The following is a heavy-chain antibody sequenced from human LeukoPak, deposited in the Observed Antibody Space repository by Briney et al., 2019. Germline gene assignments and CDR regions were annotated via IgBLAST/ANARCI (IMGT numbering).Heavy chain of an antibody. V-gene: IGHV3-30*02. Sequence: GGSLRLSCAASGFTFSSYGMHWVRQAPGKGLEWVAFIRYDGSNKYYADSVKGRFTISRDNSKNTLYLQMNSLRAEDTAVYYCARGASSAYYFDYWGQGTLVTVSS. CDR3: ARGASSAYYFDY. CDR1: GFTFSSYG. D-gene: IGHD6-19*01. CDR2: IRYDGSNK. J-gene: IGHJ4*02.